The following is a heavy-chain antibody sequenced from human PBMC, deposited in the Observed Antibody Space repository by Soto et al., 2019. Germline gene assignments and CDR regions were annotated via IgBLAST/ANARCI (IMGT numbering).Heavy chain of an antibody. CDR1: GFNFNKAW. CDR3: ARGATSRALDI. Sequence: GGSLILSCAASGFNFNKAWMTWVRQTPGKGLEWVGRVKNKPNSYTTEYAASVQGRFTISRDDSKNSLYLQMNTLRTEDTAVYYCARGATSRALDIWGPGTMVTVSS. V-gene: IGHV3-72*01. D-gene: IGHD1-26*01. J-gene: IGHJ3*02. CDR2: VKNKPNSYTT.